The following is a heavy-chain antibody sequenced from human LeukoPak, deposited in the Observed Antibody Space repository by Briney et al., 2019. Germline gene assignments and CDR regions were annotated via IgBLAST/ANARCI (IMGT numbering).Heavy chain of an antibody. CDR3: SRGGIDGFIDF. CDR2: IKIDGSER. V-gene: IGHV3-7*01. D-gene: IGHD5-24*01. CDR1: GFTFTNYW. J-gene: IGHJ4*02. Sequence: GGSLTLSCAASGFTFTNYWLSWVRQGPGKGLEWVANIKIDGSERYYVDSVKGRFTISRDNAKNSLYLQMNSLRVEDTAVYYCSRGGIDGFIDFWGQGTLVTVAS.